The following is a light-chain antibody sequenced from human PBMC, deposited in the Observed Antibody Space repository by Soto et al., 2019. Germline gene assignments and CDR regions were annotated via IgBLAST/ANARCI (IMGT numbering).Light chain of an antibody. CDR1: SSNIGARYD. CDR2: GNS. J-gene: IGLJ3*02. Sequence: QSVLTQPPSVSGAPGQRVTISCTESSSNIGARYDVHWYQQLPGTAPKLLIYGNSNRPSGVPDRFSGSKSGTSASLAITGLQAEDEADYYCQSYDSSLSGWVFGGGTKLTVL. CDR3: QSYDSSLSGWV. V-gene: IGLV1-40*01.